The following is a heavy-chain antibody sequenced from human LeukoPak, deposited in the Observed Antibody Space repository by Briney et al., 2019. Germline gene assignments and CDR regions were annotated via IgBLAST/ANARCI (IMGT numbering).Heavy chain of an antibody. J-gene: IGHJ4*02. CDR3: VRDPQDVFQTTYLDY. Sequence: GGSLRLSCATSGFIFSAYTVHWVRQAPGKGLEWVALMLGDGEKEHYADSVKGRFTISRGNSKNTVYLQMNSLRPEDTALYFCVRDPQDVFQTTYLDYWGQGTLVTVSS. V-gene: IGHV3-30*04. CDR2: MLGDGEKE. D-gene: IGHD1-7*01. CDR1: GFIFSAYT.